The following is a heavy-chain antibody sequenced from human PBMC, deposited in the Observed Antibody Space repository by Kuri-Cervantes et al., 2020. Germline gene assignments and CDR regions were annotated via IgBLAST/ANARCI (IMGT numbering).Heavy chain of an antibody. J-gene: IGHJ4*02. V-gene: IGHV3-48*01. CDR1: GFTFSSYS. CDR3: VRGPYWQFDY. D-gene: IGHD2-15*01. Sequence: ETLSLTCAASGFTFSSYSMNWVRQAPGKGLEWVSYISSSGSTIYYADSVKGRFTISRDNSKNTLYLQMYSLRPEDTAVYYCVRGPYWQFDYWGQGTLVTVSS. CDR2: ISSSGSTI.